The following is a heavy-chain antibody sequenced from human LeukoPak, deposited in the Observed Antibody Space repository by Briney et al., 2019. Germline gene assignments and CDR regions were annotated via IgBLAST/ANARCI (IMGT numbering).Heavy chain of an antibody. CDR2: INHSGST. Sequence: GSLRLSCAASGFTFSSYWMSWIRQPPGKGLEWIGEINHSGSTNYNSSLKSRVTISVDTSKNQFSLKLSSVTAADTAVYYCARGAFDIWGQGIMVTVSS. J-gene: IGHJ3*02. V-gene: IGHV4-34*01. CDR3: ARGAFDI. CDR1: GFTFSSYW.